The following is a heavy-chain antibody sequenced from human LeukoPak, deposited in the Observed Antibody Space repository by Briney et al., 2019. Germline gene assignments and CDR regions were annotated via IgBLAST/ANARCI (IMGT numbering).Heavy chain of an antibody. J-gene: IGHJ4*02. CDR2: IYSDGSST. CDR3: ARANTYYYDSSGYSVDY. D-gene: IGHD3-22*01. CDR1: GFTLSSYW. V-gene: IGHV3-74*01. Sequence: GGSLRLSCAASGFTLSSYWMHWVREAPGKGVLCVSRIYSDGSSTSYADSVKGRFTFSRDNAKNTLSLQMNSLRAGDTAVYYCARANTYYYDSSGYSVDYWGQGTLVTVSS.